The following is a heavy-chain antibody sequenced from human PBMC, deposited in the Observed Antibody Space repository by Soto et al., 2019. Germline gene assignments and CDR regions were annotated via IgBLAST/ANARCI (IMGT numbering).Heavy chain of an antibody. J-gene: IGHJ4*02. CDR2: INAGNGNT. D-gene: IGHD2-2*01. CDR3: AWGSGVVVPD. Sequence: QVQLVQSGAEEKKPGASVKVSCKASGYTFTSYAMHWVRQAPGQRLEWMGWINAGNGNTKYSQKFQSRVTITTDTSGGTAYMELSRLRSEDTAVYSCAWGSGVVVPDWGQGTLGTVSS. V-gene: IGHV1-3*05. CDR1: GYTFTSYA.